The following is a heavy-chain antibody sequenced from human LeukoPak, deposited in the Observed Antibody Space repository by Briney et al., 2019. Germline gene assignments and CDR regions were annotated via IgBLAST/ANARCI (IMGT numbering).Heavy chain of an antibody. V-gene: IGHV4-30-2*01. CDR3: ARGRITDGMDV. CDR2: IYHSGST. CDR1: GGSISSGGYS. Sequence: PSQTRSLTCAVSGGSISSGGYSWGWIRQPPGRGREWSGYIYHSGSTYYNPSLKSRVTISVDRSKNQFSLKLSSVTAADTAVYYCARGRITDGMDVWGQGTPVTVSS. D-gene: IGHD2-15*01. J-gene: IGHJ6*02.